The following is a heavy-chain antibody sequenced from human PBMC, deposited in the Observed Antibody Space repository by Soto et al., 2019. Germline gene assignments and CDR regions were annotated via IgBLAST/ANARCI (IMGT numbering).Heavy chain of an antibody. CDR3: ARNSGSFVAGYGMDV. J-gene: IGHJ6*02. CDR1: GFTFSSYS. D-gene: IGHD1-26*01. CDR2: ISSSSSYI. V-gene: IGHV3-21*01. Sequence: GGSLRLSCAASGFTFSSYSMNWVRQAPGKGLEWVSSISSSSSYIYYADSVKGRFTISRDNAKNSLYLQMNSLRAEDTAVYYCARNSGSFVAGYGMDVWGQGTTVTVSS.